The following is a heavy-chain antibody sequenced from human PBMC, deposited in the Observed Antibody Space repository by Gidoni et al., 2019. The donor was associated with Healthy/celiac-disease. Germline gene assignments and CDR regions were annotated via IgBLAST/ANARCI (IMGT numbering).Heavy chain of an antibody. CDR3: ARDGGGRDY. Sequence: EVQLVASGGGLVKPGGSLRLSCAASGFTLISYSMNWVRQAPGKGLVCVSYFSSSSSYIYYADSVKGRFTISRDNAKNPFYLQMNRLRAEDTAVYYCARDGGGRDYWGQGTLVTVSS. J-gene: IGHJ4*02. V-gene: IGHV3-21*06. D-gene: IGHD3-16*01. CDR2: FSSSSSYI. CDR1: GFTLISYS.